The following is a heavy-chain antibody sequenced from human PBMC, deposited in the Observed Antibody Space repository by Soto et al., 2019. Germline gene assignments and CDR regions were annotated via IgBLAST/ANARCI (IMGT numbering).Heavy chain of an antibody. J-gene: IGHJ4*02. CDR2: INGGNGDT. D-gene: IGHD3-22*01. CDR3: ARGPLSHDSAGFR. CDR1: GYTFTSYA. Sequence: QVQLVQPGAEMRKPGASVMVSCKPSGYTFTSYAMNWVRQAPGQRLEWMGWINGGNGDTQYSQRSQDRVTITRDTSANTVYMLATSLPSEDTAIYYWARGPLSHDSAGFRWSRGAPVTV. V-gene: IGHV1-3*01.